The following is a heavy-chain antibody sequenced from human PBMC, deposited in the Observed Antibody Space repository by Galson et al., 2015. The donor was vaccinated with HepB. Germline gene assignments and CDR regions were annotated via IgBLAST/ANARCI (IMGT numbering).Heavy chain of an antibody. D-gene: IGHD1-1*01. CDR1: GFTFSSHA. CDR2: ISTDSLTI. V-gene: IGHV3-48*01. CDR3: ARKTKTGPHGGGVDY. J-gene: IGHJ4*02. Sequence: SLRLSCAASGFTFSSHAMNWVRQAAGKGLEWVSSISTDSLTIYYGDSVKGRFTISRDNAKNSLYLQMNSLRAEDTAVYYCARKTKTGPHGGGVDYWGQGTLVTVSS.